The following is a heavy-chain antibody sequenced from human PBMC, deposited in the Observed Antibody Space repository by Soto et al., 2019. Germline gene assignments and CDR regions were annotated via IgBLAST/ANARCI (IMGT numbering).Heavy chain of an antibody. Sequence: PSETLSLTCTVSGASISSGGYYWSWIRQHPGKGLEWIGYISYGGTTYYNPSLKSRITISVDTSKNQFSLKLSSVTAADTAVYYCARWDKVAGNRFDPWGQGILVTVSS. D-gene: IGHD5-12*01. CDR3: ARWDKVAGNRFDP. J-gene: IGHJ5*02. CDR1: GASISSGGYY. CDR2: ISYGGTT. V-gene: IGHV4-31*03.